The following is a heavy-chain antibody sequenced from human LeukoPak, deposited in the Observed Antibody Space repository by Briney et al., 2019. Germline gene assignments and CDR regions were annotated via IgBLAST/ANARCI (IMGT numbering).Heavy chain of an antibody. D-gene: IGHD2-2*01. CDR2: ISGSGGGT. Sequence: GGSLRLSCAASGFTFSSYGMHWVRQAPGKGLEWVSGISGSGGGTYYADSVKGWFIISRDNSKNTLYLQMDSLRAEDTAVYYCARDHCSSTSCYPFAIDYWGQGTLVTVSS. V-gene: IGHV3-23*01. CDR1: GFTFSSYG. J-gene: IGHJ4*02. CDR3: ARDHCSSTSCYPFAIDY.